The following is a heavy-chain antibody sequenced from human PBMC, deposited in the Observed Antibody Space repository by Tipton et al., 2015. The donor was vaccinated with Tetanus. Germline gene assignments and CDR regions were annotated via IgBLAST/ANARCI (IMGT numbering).Heavy chain of an antibody. CDR3: AREADCSGGSCFSGDFDN. CDR2: SWYDGTDQ. CDR1: GFIFSSYG. D-gene: IGHD2-15*01. V-gene: IGHV3-33*01. J-gene: IGHJ4*02. Sequence: SLRLSCAASGFIFSSYGIHWVRQAPGKGLEWVAVSWYDGTDQYYADSVKGRFTISRDNSKNTLYLQMHSLRAEDTAVYYCAREADCSGGSCFSGDFDNWGQGTQVSVSS.